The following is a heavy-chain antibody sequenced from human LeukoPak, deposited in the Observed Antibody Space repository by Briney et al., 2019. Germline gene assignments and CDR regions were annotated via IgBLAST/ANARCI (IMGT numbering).Heavy chain of an antibody. CDR1: GYTFTSYD. V-gene: IGHV1-8*03. CDR2: MNPNSGNT. J-gene: IGHJ4*02. CDR3: ARGLKYSSSSPFDY. Sequence: ASVKVSCKASGYTFTSYDINWVRQATGQGLEWMGWMNPNSGNTGYAQKFQGRVTITRNTSISTAYMELSSLRSEDTAVYYCARGLKYSSSSPFDYWGQGTLVTVSS. D-gene: IGHD6-6*01.